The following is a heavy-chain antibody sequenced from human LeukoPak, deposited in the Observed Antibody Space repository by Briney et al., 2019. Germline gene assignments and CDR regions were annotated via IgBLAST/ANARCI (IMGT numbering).Heavy chain of an antibody. CDR3: ARDAYSYGYTDY. Sequence: ASVKVSCKAFGYTFTSYYMHRVRQAPGQGLEWMGIINPSGGSTGYAQKFQGRVTMTRDTSTSTVYMELSSLRSEDTAVYSCARDAYSYGYTDYWGQGTLVTVSS. CDR1: GYTFTSYY. J-gene: IGHJ4*02. D-gene: IGHD5-18*01. CDR2: INPSGGST. V-gene: IGHV1-46*01.